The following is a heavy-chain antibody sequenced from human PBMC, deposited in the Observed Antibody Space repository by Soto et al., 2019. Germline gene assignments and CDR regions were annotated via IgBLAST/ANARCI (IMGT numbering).Heavy chain of an antibody. D-gene: IGHD3-3*01. Sequence: GGSLRLSCAASGFTFSSYAMSWFRQAPGKGLEWVSAISGSGGSTYYADSVKGRFTISRDNSKNTLYLQMNSLRAEDTAVYYCAKEAEGTFYDFWSGYYGSNGMDVCGQGTTVTVSS. CDR3: AKEAEGTFYDFWSGYYGSNGMDV. CDR1: GFTFSSYA. V-gene: IGHV3-23*01. J-gene: IGHJ6*02. CDR2: ISGSGGST.